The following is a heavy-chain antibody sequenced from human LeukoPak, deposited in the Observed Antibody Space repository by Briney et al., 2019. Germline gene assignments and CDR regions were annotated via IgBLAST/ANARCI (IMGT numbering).Heavy chain of an antibody. CDR1: GFTVSSNY. D-gene: IGHD4-11*01. Sequence: GGSLRLSCAASGFTVSSNYMSWVRQAPGKGLEWVSVIYSGGSTYYADSVKGRFTISRDNSKNTLYLQMNSLRAEDTAVYYCARGMTTVTDNWFDPWGQGTPVTVSS. V-gene: IGHV3-53*01. J-gene: IGHJ5*02. CDR3: ARGMTTVTDNWFDP. CDR2: IYSGGST.